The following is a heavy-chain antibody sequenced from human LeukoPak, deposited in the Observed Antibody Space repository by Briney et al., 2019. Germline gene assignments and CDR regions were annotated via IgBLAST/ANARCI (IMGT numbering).Heavy chain of an antibody. CDR1: GFTFSSYA. D-gene: IGHD3-9*01. Sequence: GRSLRLSCAASGFTFSSYAMHWVRQAPGKGLEWVAVISYDGSNKYYADSVKGRFTISRDNSKNTLYLQMNSLRAEGTAVYYCARESGSYYDILPFDPWGQGTLVTVSS. CDR3: ARESGSYYDILPFDP. CDR2: ISYDGSNK. V-gene: IGHV3-30*04. J-gene: IGHJ5*02.